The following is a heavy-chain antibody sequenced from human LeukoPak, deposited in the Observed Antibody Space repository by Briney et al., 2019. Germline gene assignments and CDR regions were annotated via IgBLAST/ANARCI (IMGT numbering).Heavy chain of an antibody. J-gene: IGHJ6*03. D-gene: IGHD5-12*01. CDR1: GGSISSYY. CDR2: IYYSRST. CDR3: ARGQYSDYDAYYYYYYYMDV. Sequence: SESLSLTCTVSGGSISSYYWSWIRQPPGKGLEWIGYIYYSRSTNYNPSLKSRVTISVDTSKNQFSLKLSSVTAADTAVYYCARGQYSDYDAYYYYYYYMDVWGKGTTVTISS. V-gene: IGHV4-59*01.